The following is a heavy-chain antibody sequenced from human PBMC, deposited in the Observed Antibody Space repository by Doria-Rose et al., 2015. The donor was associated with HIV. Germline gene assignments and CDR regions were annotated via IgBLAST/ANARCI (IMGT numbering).Heavy chain of an antibody. J-gene: IGHJ4*02. D-gene: IGHD3-10*01. CDR1: GDSISSGDSF. CDR3: ARARNYGFPHFFDF. V-gene: IGHV4-30-4*01. Sequence: QVQLQESGPGLVRPSQTLSLTCTVSGDSISSGDSFWSWIRQPPGKSPEWIEYISSSETTYYYPSLRGRLTISLNASKNQFSLNLTSVTAADTAVYYCARARNYGFPHFFDFWGQGTLVTVSS. CDR2: ISSSETT.